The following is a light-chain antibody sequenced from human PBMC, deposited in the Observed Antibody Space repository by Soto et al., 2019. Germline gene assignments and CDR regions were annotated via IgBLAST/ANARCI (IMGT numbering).Light chain of an antibody. CDR3: YSAAENNRV. CDR2: KHT. CDR1: VLAKKF. V-gene: IGLV3-27*01. J-gene: IGLJ3*02. Sequence: SYELTQPYSVSVSPGQTARLTCSGDVLAKKFSRWVQQKPGQAPVMLIYKHTDRPSGIPERFSGSRSGTTVTLTISGAQVEDEADYYCYSAAENNRVFGGGTQLTVL.